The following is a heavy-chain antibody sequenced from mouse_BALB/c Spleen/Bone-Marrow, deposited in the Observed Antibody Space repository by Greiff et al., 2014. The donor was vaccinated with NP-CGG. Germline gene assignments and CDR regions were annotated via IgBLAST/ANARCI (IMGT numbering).Heavy chain of an antibody. CDR2: IPYSGGT. J-gene: IGHJ4*01. CDR3: ARWNGYYAMDY. V-gene: IGHV3-1*02. CDR1: GYSITSGYS. D-gene: IGHD1-2*01. Sequence: EVKLQESGPALVKPSQSLSLTCTVTGYSITSGYSWHWIRQFPGNTLEWMGYIPYSGGTNYNPSLKSRISITRDTSKNQFFLQLNSVTTEDTATYYCARWNGYYAMDYWGQGTSVTVSS.